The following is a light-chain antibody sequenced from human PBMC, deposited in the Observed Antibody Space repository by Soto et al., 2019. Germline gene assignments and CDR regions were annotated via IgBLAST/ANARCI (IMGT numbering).Light chain of an antibody. Sequence: QSALTQAPSVAGSPGQSVTISCTGTNNDVGGYKGVSWYQQSPGTAPKLIIYEVSNRPSGVPGRFSGSKSGNTASLTISGLQAEDEADYYCFSYTRSDTYVFGPGTQLTVL. J-gene: IGLJ7*01. CDR1: NNDVGGYKG. CDR3: FSYTRSDTYV. V-gene: IGLV2-18*02. CDR2: EVS.